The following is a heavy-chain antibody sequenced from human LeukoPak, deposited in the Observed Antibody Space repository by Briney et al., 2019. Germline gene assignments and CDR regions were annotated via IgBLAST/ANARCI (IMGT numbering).Heavy chain of an antibody. Sequence: PGGSLRLSCAASGFTFSSYSMNWVRQAPGKGLEWVSYISSSSGTILYADSVKGRFTISRDNAKNLLYLQMNSLRAEDTAVYYCARGDYFDDSASPVDYWGQGTLVTVSS. CDR1: GFTFSSYS. J-gene: IGHJ4*02. CDR3: ARGDYFDDSASPVDY. D-gene: IGHD2/OR15-2a*01. V-gene: IGHV3-48*01. CDR2: ISSSSGTI.